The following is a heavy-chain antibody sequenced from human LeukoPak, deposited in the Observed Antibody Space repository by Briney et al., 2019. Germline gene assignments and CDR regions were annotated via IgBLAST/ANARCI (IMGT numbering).Heavy chain of an antibody. CDR2: IYYSGST. Sequence: PSETLSLTCTVSGGSISSYYWSWIRQPPGKGLEWIGYIYYSGSTNYNPSLKSRVTISVDTSKNQSSLKLSSVTAADTAVYYCARHGGFGELFFVDGYFDYWDQGTLVTVSS. J-gene: IGHJ4*02. CDR3: ARHGGFGELFFVDGYFDY. CDR1: GGSISSYY. D-gene: IGHD3-10*01. V-gene: IGHV4-59*08.